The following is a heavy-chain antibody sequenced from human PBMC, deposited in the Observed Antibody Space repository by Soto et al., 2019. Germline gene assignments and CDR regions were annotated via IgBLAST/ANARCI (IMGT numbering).Heavy chain of an antibody. CDR2: INPNSGGT. CDR3: ARGVVRQAPYYYGMDV. Sequence: ASVKVSCKASGYTFTGYYMHWVRQAPGQGLEWMGWINPNSGGTNYAQKFQGWVTMTRDTSISTAYMELSRLRSDDTAVYYCARGVVRQAPYYYGMDVWGQGTTVTVSS. CDR1: GYTFTGYY. V-gene: IGHV1-2*04. J-gene: IGHJ6*02.